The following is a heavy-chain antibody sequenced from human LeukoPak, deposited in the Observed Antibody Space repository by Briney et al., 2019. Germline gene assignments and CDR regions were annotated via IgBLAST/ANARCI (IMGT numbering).Heavy chain of an antibody. V-gene: IGHV4-39*01. Sequence: SETLSLTCTVSGGSIRSNSYYWGWIRQAPGKGLEWIGSIYYTGGTYYNPSLKSRVTMSVDTSKNQFSLKLSSVTAADTAVYYCARQERLPTTLNCFDPWGQGTLVTVSS. D-gene: IGHD4-11*01. CDR2: IYYTGGT. CDR3: ARQERLPTTLNCFDP. J-gene: IGHJ5*02. CDR1: GGSIRSNSYY.